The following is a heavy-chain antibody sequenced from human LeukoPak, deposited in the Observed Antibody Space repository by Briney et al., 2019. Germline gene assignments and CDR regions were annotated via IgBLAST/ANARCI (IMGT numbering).Heavy chain of an antibody. CDR3: AKDNLVDTATLFDY. J-gene: IGHJ4*02. V-gene: IGHV3-23*01. CDR2: ISGSGGST. Sequence: GGSLRLSCAASGFTFSSYGMGWVRQAPGKGLEWVSSISGSGGSTYYADSVKGRFTISRDNSKNTLYLQMNSLRAEDTAVYYCAKDNLVDTATLFDYWGQGTLVTVSS. D-gene: IGHD5-18*01. CDR1: GFTFSSYG.